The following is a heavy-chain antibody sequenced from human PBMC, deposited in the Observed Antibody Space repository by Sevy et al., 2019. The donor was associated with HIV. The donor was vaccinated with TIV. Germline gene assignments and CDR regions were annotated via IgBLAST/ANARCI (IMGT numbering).Heavy chain of an antibody. Sequence: GGSLRLSCAATGFTFSNNAMHWVRQTPGKGLEWVAIIWSDGRFENHGDSVKGRFTISRDNSKNTLYLQMNNVRVEDTAVYYCARGGYYYDNAAYYALDSWGQGTLVTVSS. CDR3: ARGGYYYDNAAYYALDS. CDR1: GFTFSNNA. V-gene: IGHV3-33*01. CDR2: IWSDGRFE. J-gene: IGHJ4*02. D-gene: IGHD3-22*01.